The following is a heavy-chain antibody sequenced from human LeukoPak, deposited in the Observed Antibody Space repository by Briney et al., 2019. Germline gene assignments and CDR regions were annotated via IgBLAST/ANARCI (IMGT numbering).Heavy chain of an antibody. CDR1: GGTFSSYA. CDR2: IIPIFGTA. V-gene: IGHV1-69*05. D-gene: IGHD1-26*01. Sequence: GASVKVSCKASGGTFSSYAISWVRQAPGQGLEWMGGIIPIFGTANYAQKFQGRVTITTDESTSTAYMELSSLRSEDTAVYYCARTNSGSYSGSLVYWGQRTLVTVSS. CDR3: ARTNSGSYSGSLVY. J-gene: IGHJ4*02.